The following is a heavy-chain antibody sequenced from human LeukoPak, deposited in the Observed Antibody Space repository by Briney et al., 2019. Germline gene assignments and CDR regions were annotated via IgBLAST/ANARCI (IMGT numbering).Heavy chain of an antibody. D-gene: IGHD3/OR15-3a*01. CDR1: GGSFSGYY. CDR3: ARQTGSGLFILP. J-gene: IGHJ4*02. CDR2: INHRGST. V-gene: IGHV4-34*01. Sequence: PSETLSLTCAVYGGSFSGYYWSWIRQPPGKGLEWIGEINHRGSTNYNPSLKSQVSISIDTSKNQFSLKLTSVTAADTAVYYCARQTGSGLFILPGGQGTLVTVSS.